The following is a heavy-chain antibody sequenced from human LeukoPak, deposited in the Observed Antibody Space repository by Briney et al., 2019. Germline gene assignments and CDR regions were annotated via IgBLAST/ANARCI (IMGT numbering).Heavy chain of an antibody. CDR2: INPNSGGT. V-gene: IGHV1-2*02. D-gene: IGHD6-13*01. CDR3: ARVRIKAAAGTAFDY. Sequence: GASVKVSCKASGYTFTSYGISWVRQAPGQGLEWMGWINPNSGGTNYAQKFQGRVTMTRDTSISTAYMELSRLRSDDTAVYYCARVRIKAAAGTAFDYWGQGTLVTVSS. CDR1: GYTFTSYG. J-gene: IGHJ4*02.